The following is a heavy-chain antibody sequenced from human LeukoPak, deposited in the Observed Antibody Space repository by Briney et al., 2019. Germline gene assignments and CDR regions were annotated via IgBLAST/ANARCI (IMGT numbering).Heavy chain of an antibody. CDR1: GGTFSSYA. D-gene: IGHD3-22*01. J-gene: IGHJ4*02. V-gene: IGHV1-69*04. CDR3: ARKRAPYDSSGYYQPASDY. CDR2: IIPILGIA. Sequence: ASVKVSCKASGGTFSSYAISWVRQAPGQGLEWMGRIIPILGIANYAQKFQGRVTITADKSTSTAYMELSSLRSEDTAVYYCARKRAPYDSSGYYQPASDYWGQGTLVTVSS.